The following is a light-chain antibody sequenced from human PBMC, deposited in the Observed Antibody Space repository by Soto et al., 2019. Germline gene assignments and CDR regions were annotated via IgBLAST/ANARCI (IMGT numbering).Light chain of an antibody. J-gene: IGLJ1*01. CDR3: SSYTTSSTLV. CDR2: EVS. Sequence: QSALTQPASVFGSPGQSITISCTGTSSDVGGYNFVSWYQQHPGKAPKLMIYEVSSRPSGVSNRFSGSKSGNTASLTISGLQPEDEADYYCSSYTTSSTLVFGTGTKLTAL. CDR1: SSDVGGYNF. V-gene: IGLV2-14*03.